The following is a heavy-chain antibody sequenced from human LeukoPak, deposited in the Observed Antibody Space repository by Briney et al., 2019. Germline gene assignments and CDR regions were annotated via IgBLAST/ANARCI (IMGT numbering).Heavy chain of an antibody. Sequence: SETLSLTCTDSGGSISNSYWSWVRQPPGKGLEWIGHIYSSGSTTYSPSLKSRVTMSVDTSKNQFSLKLTSVTAADTAVYYCARHRSDGTYPLDYWGQGALVTVSS. CDR1: GGSISNSY. V-gene: IGHV4-59*08. D-gene: IGHD1-26*01. CDR2: IYSSGST. J-gene: IGHJ4*02. CDR3: ARHRSDGTYPLDY.